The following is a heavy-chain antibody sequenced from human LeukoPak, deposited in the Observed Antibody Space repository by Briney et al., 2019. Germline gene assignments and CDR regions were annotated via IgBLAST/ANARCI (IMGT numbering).Heavy chain of an antibody. Sequence: SETLSLTCAVSGGSISTGNWWTWVRQSPDQGLEWLGEIYHNGTTKYNPSLKSRVTISIENSKNHFSLRLTSLTAADTAVYYCAREGSRRLYMDVWGRGTTITVSS. CDR3: AREGSRRLYMDV. J-gene: IGHJ6*03. CDR2: IYHNGTT. V-gene: IGHV4-4*02. CDR1: GGSISTGNW. D-gene: IGHD2-15*01.